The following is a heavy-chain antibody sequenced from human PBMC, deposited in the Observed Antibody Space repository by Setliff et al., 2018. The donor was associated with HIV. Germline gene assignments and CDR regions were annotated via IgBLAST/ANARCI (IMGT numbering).Heavy chain of an antibody. Sequence: PGGSLRLSCAASGFTFRRAWMSWVRQAPGRGLEWVGRIKSKADGGTTDFAAPVKGRFTISRDDSKNTLSLQMNSLKTEDTAVYYCTTGPIRDTYYYFDMDVWGQGTTVTVSS. V-gene: IGHV3-15*01. CDR3: TTGPIRDTYYYFDMDV. CDR2: IKSKADGGTT. CDR1: GFTFRRAW. J-gene: IGHJ6*02. D-gene: IGHD2-2*02.